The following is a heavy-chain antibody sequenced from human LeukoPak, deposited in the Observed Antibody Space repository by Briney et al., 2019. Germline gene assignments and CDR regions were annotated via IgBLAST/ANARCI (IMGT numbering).Heavy chain of an antibody. Sequence: ASVKVSCKASGYTFTSYYMHWVRRAPGQGLEWMGIINPSGGSTSYAQKFQGRVTMTRDTSTSTVYMELSSLRSEDTAVYYCARWGSGWSEGRDYYYGMDVWGQGTTVTVSS. CDR2: INPSGGST. V-gene: IGHV1-46*01. CDR1: GYTFTSYY. J-gene: IGHJ6*02. D-gene: IGHD6-19*01. CDR3: ARWGSGWSEGRDYYYGMDV.